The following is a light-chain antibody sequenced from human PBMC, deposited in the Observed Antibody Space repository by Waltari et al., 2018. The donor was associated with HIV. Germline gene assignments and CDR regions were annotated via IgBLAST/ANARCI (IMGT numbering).Light chain of an antibody. CDR3: SSYTSSGPRYVL. J-gene: IGLJ2*01. CDR2: NVN. CDR1: SGDVGGYHF. V-gene: IGLV2-14*03. Sequence: QSALTQPASVSGSPGQSITISCTGTSGDVGGYHFVSWYQKHPGKALKLIIYNVNSRPSGVSIRFSGSRSANTASLTISGLQAEDEADYFCSSYTSSGPRYVLFGGGTRLTVL.